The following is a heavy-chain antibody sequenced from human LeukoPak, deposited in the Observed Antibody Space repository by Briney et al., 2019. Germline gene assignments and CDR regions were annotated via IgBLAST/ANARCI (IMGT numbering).Heavy chain of an antibody. Sequence: SETLSLTCTVSGASISSYYWSWIRQPPGKGLEWIGYIYYSGSTNYNPSLKSRATISVDTSKNQFSLKLSSVTAADTAVYYCATRTVAGPDYWGQGTLVTVSS. V-gene: IGHV4-59*08. CDR2: IYYSGST. D-gene: IGHD6-19*01. CDR1: GASISSYY. CDR3: ATRTVAGPDY. J-gene: IGHJ4*02.